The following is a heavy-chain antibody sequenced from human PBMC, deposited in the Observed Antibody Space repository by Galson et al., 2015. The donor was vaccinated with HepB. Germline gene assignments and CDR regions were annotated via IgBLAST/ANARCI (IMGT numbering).Heavy chain of an antibody. V-gene: IGHV1-69*13. CDR2: IVPMFGAV. D-gene: IGHD2-21*01. CDR1: GGTFSSYA. J-gene: IGHJ6*02. Sequence: SVKVSCKASGGTFSSYAFSWVLQAPGRGLEWMGGIVPMFGAVNYAQKFQGRVTITADESTSTAYMELSSLRSEDTAVYYCARGTAFDYSIYYYYGLDVWGQGTTVTVSS. CDR3: ARGTAFDYSIYYYYGLDV.